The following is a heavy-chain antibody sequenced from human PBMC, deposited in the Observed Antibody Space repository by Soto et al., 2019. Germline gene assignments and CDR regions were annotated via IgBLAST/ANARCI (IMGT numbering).Heavy chain of an antibody. V-gene: IGHV3-7*01. CDR1: GFTFSSYW. CDR3: ARGWYDYSNYELDY. D-gene: IGHD4-4*01. CDR2: IKQDGSEK. Sequence: EVQLVESGGGLVQPGGSLRLSCAASGFTFSSYWMSWVRQAPGKGLEWVANIKQDGSEKYYVDSVKGRFTISRDNAKNSRYLQMNSLRAEDTAVYYCARGWYDYSNYELDYWGQETPVTVSS. J-gene: IGHJ4*02.